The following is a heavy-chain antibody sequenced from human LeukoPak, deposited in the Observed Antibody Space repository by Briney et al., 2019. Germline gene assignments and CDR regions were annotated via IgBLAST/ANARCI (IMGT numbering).Heavy chain of an antibody. V-gene: IGHV1-18*01. D-gene: IGHD1-7*01. Sequence: ASVKVSCKASGYNISSFGISWVRQAPGQRLEWLGWINFYNGHTSYAPKVEDRVTLTTDSSTSSAYLEVRGLRSDDTAVYYCARDTGTRYWFDPWGQGTLVTVSS. CDR1: GYNISSFG. CDR3: ARDTGTRYWFDP. J-gene: IGHJ5*02. CDR2: INFYNGHT.